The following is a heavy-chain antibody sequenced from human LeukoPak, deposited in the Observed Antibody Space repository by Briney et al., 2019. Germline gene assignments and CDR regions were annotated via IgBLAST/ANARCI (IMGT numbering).Heavy chain of an antibody. J-gene: IGHJ4*02. CDR1: GFTFSSYS. D-gene: IGHD3-22*01. CDR3: AKDPIYYYDSSGYFDY. V-gene: IGHV3-21*04. CDR2: ISSSSSYI. Sequence: KPGGSLRLSCAASGFTFSSYSMNWVRQAPGKGLEWVSSISSSSSYIYYADSVKGRFTISRDNAKNSLYLQMNSLRAEDTAVYYCAKDPIYYYDSSGYFDYWGQGTLVTVSS.